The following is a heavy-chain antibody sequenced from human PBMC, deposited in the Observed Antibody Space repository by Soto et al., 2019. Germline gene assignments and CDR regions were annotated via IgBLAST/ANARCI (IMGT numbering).Heavy chain of an antibody. J-gene: IGHJ4*02. V-gene: IGHV4-31*03. Sequence: QVQLQESGPGLVKPSQTLSLTCTVSGGSISSGGYYWSWIRQHPGKDLEWIGYIYYSGSTYYNPSLKSRVTLSVDTSKNKFSLKLSSVTAADTAVYYCARGDDYGDSVAQRVFDYWGQGTLVTVSS. D-gene: IGHD4-17*01. CDR1: GGSISSGGYY. CDR2: IYYSGST. CDR3: ARGDDYGDSVAQRVFDY.